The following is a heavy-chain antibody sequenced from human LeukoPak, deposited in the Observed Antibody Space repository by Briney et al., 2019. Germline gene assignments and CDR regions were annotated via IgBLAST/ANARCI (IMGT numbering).Heavy chain of an antibody. CDR2: IWYDGSNK. V-gene: IGHV3-33*01. CDR1: GFTFSSYG. J-gene: IGHJ4*02. CDR3: ARDRYSSMWSVFEY. Sequence: PGGSLRLFCAASGFTFSSYGMHWVRQASAKGLEWVAVIWYDGSNKYYADSVKGRFTISRDNSKNTLYLQMNSLRAEDTAVYYCARDRYSSMWSVFEYWGQGALVTVSS. D-gene: IGHD6-13*01.